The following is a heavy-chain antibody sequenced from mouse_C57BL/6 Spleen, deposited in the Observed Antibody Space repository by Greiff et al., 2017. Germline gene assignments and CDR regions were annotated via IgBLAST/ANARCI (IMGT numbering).Heavy chain of an antibody. J-gene: IGHJ3*01. V-gene: IGHV1-64*01. Sequence: QVQLQQPGAELVKPGASVKLSCKASGYTFTSYWMHWVKQRPGQGLEWIGMIHPNSGSTNYNEKFKSKATLTVDKSSSTAYMQLSSLTSEDSAVYYCAIDCSSSWFAYWGQGTLVTVSS. CDR1: GYTFTSYW. D-gene: IGHD1-1*01. CDR3: AIDCSSSWFAY. CDR2: IHPNSGST.